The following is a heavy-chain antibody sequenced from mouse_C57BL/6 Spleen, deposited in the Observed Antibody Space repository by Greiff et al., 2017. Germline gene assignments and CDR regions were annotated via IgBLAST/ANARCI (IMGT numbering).Heavy chain of an antibody. D-gene: IGHD1-1*01. J-gene: IGHJ2*01. CDR3: ARSGGSSHDY. V-gene: IGHV1-50*01. CDR1: GYTFTSYW. CDR2: IDPSDSYT. Sequence: QVQLQQPGAELVKPGASVKLSCKASGYTFTSYWMQWVKQRPGQGLEWIGEIDPSDSYTNYNQKFKGKATLTVDTSSSTAYMQLSSLTSEDSAVYYCARSGGSSHDYWGQGTTLTVSS.